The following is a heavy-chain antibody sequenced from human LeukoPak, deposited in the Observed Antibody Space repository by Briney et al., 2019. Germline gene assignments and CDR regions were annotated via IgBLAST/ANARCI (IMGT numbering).Heavy chain of an antibody. CDR3: AREFPRGVVDY. CDR2: ISSNGGST. V-gene: IGHV3-64*01. D-gene: IGHD3-10*01. J-gene: IGHJ4*02. Sequence: GGSLRLSCAASGFTFSSYAMHWVRQAPGKGLEYVSAISSNGGSTYYANSVKGRFTISRDNSKNTLYLQMGSLRAEDMAVYYCAREFPRGVVDYWGQGTLVTVSS. CDR1: GFTFSSYA.